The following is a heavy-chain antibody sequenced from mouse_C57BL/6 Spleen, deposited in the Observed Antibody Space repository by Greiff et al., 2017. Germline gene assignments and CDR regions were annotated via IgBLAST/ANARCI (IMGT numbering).Heavy chain of an antibody. J-gene: IGHJ2*01. D-gene: IGHD1-1*01. Sequence: VKLVESGAELVRPGASVTLSCKASGYTFTDYEMHWVKQTPVHGLEWIGAIDPETGGTAYNQKFKGKAILTADKSSSTAYMELRSLTSEDSAVYYCTRPTVVAHFDYWGQGTTLTVSS. CDR3: TRPTVVAHFDY. CDR1: GYTFTDYE. CDR2: IDPETGGT. V-gene: IGHV1-15*01.